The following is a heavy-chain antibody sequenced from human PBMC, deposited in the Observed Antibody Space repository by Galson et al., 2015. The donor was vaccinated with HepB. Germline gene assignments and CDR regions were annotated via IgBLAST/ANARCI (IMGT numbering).Heavy chain of an antibody. CDR2: ISYDGSNK. J-gene: IGHJ4*02. CDR3: AKVATMIVVVDPMDY. V-gene: IGHV3-30*18. D-gene: IGHD3-22*01. Sequence: SLRLSCAASGFTFSSYGMHWVRQAPGKGLEWVAVISYDGSNKYYADSVKGRFTISRDNSKNTLYLQMNSLRAEDTAVYYCAKVATMIVVVDPMDYWGQGTLVTVSS. CDR1: GFTFSSYG.